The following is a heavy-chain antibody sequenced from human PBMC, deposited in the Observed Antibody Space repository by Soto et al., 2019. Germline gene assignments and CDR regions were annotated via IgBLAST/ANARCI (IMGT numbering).Heavy chain of an antibody. J-gene: IGHJ3*02. D-gene: IGHD4-17*01. Sequence: ASMKVSCKASGGTFSSYAISWVRQAPGQGLEWMGGIIPIFGTANYAQKFQGRVTITADESTSTAYMELSSLRSEDTAVYYCARDMTTVTSDAFDIWGQGAMVTVSS. CDR2: IIPIFGTA. V-gene: IGHV1-69*13. CDR3: ARDMTTVTSDAFDI. CDR1: GGTFSSYA.